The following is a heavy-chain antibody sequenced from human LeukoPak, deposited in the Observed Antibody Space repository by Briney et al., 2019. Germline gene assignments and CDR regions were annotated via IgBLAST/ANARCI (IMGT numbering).Heavy chain of an antibody. CDR1: GFTVSSNY. D-gene: IGHD4-17*01. J-gene: IGHJ4*02. CDR2: IYSGGST. CDR3: ARATVFDY. V-gene: IGHV3-53*01. Sequence: PGGSLRLSCAAPGFTVSSNYMSWVRQAPGKGLEWVSVIYSGGSTYYADSVKGRFTISRDNSKNTLYLQMSSLRAEDTAVYYCARATVFDYWGQGTLVTVSS.